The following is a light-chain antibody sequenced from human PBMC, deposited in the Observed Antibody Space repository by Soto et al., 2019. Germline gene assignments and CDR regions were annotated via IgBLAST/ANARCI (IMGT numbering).Light chain of an antibody. CDR2: EVS. CDR3: SSYTDSDTLI. V-gene: IGLV2-8*01. J-gene: IGLJ2*01. CDR1: SSDVGSYNY. Sequence: QSALTQPPSASGSPGQSVTISCTGTSSDVGSYNYVSWYQHHPGKAPKLVIYEVSERPSEVPDRFSGSKSGNTASLTVSGLQAEDEADYYCSSYTDSDTLIFGGGTKLTVL.